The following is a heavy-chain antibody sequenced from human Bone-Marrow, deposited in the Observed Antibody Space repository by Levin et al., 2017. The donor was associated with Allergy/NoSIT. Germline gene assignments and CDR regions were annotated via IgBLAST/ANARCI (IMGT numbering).Heavy chain of an antibody. Sequence: KVSCKASGYSFTSYWIAWLRQLPGQGLEWMGIIFPGDSETRYTPSFQGQVTFSADKSFNTAYLHWASLKASDTAMYYCAKPRDGFNSYFFDYWGQGTLVTVSS. CDR1: GYSFTSYW. CDR3: AKPRDGFNSYFFDY. V-gene: IGHV5-51*01. D-gene: IGHD5-24*01. J-gene: IGHJ4*02. CDR2: IFPGDSET.